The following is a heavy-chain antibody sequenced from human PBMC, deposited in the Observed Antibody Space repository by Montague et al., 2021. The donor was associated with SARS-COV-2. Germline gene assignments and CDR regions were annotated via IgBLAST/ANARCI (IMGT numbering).Heavy chain of an antibody. Sequence: SETLSLTCAVSGGSISSSNWWSWFRRPPGKGLEWIGEIYHSGSTNYNPSLKSRVTISVDKSKNQFSLKLSSVTAADTAVYYCATRPTDSGSYHECYFDYWGQGTLVTVSS. CDR3: ATRPTDSGSYHECYFDY. CDR2: IYHSGST. D-gene: IGHD1-26*01. CDR1: GGSISSSNW. V-gene: IGHV4-4*02. J-gene: IGHJ4*02.